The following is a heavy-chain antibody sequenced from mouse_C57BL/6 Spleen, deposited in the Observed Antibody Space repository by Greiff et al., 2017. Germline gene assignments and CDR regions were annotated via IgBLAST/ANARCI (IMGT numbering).Heavy chain of an antibody. CDR3: TREEDFHAMDY. CDR2: IYPGSGST. V-gene: IGHV1-55*01. J-gene: IGHJ4*01. CDR1: GYTFNSYW. Sequence: QVQLQQSGAELVKPGASVKMSCKASGYTFNSYWITWVKQRPGQGLEWIGDIYPGSGSTNYNEQFKSKATLTVDTSTSTAYMQISSLTSEDSAVYYCTREEDFHAMDYWGQGTSVTVSS.